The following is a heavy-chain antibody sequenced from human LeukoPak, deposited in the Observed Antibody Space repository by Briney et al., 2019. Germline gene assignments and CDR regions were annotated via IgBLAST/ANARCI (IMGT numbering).Heavy chain of an antibody. CDR3: ARAGGHSVTYYDSSGYEY. V-gene: IGHV5-51*01. CDR2: IYPGDSDT. Sequence: GETLKISCKGSGYSFTSYWIGWVRQMPGKGLEWMGIIYPGDSDTRYSPSFQGQVTISADKSISTAYLQWSSLKASDTAMYYCARAGGHSVTYYDSSGYEYWGQGTLVTVSS. J-gene: IGHJ4*02. CDR1: GYSFTSYW. D-gene: IGHD3-22*01.